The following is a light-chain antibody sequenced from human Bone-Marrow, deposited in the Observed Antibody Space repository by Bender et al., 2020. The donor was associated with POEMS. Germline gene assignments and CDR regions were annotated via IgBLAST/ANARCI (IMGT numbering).Light chain of an antibody. J-gene: IGLJ1*01. V-gene: IGLV2-23*02. CDR2: EVT. CDR3: CSYAGSSTYV. CDR1: SSDVGGYNS. Sequence: QSALTQPRSVSGSPGQSITISCTGTSSDVGGYNSVSWYQQHPGKAPKLMIYEVTKRPSGVSNRFSGSKSGNTASLTISGLQAEDEADYYCCSYAGSSTYVFGTGTKVTVL.